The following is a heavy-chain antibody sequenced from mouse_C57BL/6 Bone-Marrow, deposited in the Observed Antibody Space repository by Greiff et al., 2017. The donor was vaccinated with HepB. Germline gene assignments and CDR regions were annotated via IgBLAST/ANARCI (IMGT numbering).Heavy chain of an antibody. Sequence: EVQLQQSGTVLARPGASVKMSCKTSGYTFTSYWMHWVKQRPGQGLEWIGAIYPGNSDTSYNQKFKGKAKLTAVTSASTAYMELSSLTNEDSAVYYCTRSRGYPIYAMDYWGQGTSVTVSS. CDR3: TRSRGYPIYAMDY. CDR1: GYTFTSYW. D-gene: IGHD2-2*01. J-gene: IGHJ4*01. V-gene: IGHV1-5*01. CDR2: IYPGNSDT.